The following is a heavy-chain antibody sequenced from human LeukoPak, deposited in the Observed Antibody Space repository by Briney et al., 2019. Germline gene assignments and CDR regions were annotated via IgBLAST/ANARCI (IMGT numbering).Heavy chain of an antibody. Sequence: GGSLRLSCAASGFTVSNNYMTWVRQAPGKGLEWVSIIYSGGSTYYADSVKGRFSIPRDNSKNTLYLQMNSLRAEDTAVYYCARDLGGIYAMDVWGQGTTVTVS. V-gene: IGHV3-66*01. J-gene: IGHJ6*02. CDR3: ARDLGGIYAMDV. CDR2: IYSGGST. CDR1: GFTVSNNY. D-gene: IGHD3-16*01.